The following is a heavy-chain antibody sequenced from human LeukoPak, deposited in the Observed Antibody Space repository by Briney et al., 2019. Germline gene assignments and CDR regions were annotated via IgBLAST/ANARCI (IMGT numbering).Heavy chain of an antibody. J-gene: IGHJ5*02. CDR1: GYSISSSYY. CDR3: ARELVGSRFDP. Sequence: SETLSLTCTVSGYSISSSYYWSWIRQPPGKGLEWIGYIYYSGSTNYNPSLKSRVTISVDTSKNQFSLKLSSVTAADTAVYYCARELVGSRFDPWGQGTLVTVSS. V-gene: IGHV4-61*01. D-gene: IGHD2-15*01. CDR2: IYYSGST.